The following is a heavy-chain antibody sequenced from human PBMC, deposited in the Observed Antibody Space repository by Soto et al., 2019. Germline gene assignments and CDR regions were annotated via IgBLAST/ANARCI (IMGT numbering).Heavy chain of an antibody. CDR3: ARGGTVTAEFDY. J-gene: IGHJ4*02. CDR1: GFTFSSYW. V-gene: IGHV3-74*01. Sequence: EVQLVESGGGLVQPGGSLRLSCAASGFTFSSYWMHWVRQAPGKGLVGVSRINSDGSSTSYADSVKGRFTISRDNAKNTLYLQMNSLRAEDTAVYYCARGGTVTAEFDYWGQGTLVTVSS. D-gene: IGHD4-17*01. CDR2: INSDGSST.